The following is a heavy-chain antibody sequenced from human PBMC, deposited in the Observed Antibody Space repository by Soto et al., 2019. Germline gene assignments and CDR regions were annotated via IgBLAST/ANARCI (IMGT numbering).Heavy chain of an antibody. CDR3: ASPGYCSGGSCPEGAFDI. Sequence: QLQLQESGPGLVKPSETLSLTCTVSGGSISSSSYYWGWIRQPPGKGLEWIGSIYYSGSTYYNPSLKSRVTISVDTSKNQFSLKLSSVTAADTAVYYCASPGYCSGGSCPEGAFDIWGQGTMVTVSS. J-gene: IGHJ3*02. CDR1: GGSISSSSYY. V-gene: IGHV4-39*01. D-gene: IGHD2-15*01. CDR2: IYYSGST.